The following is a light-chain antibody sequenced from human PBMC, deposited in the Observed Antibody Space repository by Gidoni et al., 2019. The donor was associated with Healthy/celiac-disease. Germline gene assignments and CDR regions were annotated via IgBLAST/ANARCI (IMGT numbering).Light chain of an antibody. Sequence: DIQMTQSPSSLTASVGDRVTITCRASHSIYSYLNWYQQKPGKAPKLLIYAASSLQSGVPSRFSGSGSGTDFTLTISSLQPEDFATYYCQQSYSTPNTFGQGTKLEIK. CDR2: AAS. CDR3: QQSYSTPNT. J-gene: IGKJ2*01. CDR1: HSIYSY. V-gene: IGKV1-39*01.